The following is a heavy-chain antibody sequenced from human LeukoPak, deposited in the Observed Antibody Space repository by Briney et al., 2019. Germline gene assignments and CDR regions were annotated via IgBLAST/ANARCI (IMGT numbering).Heavy chain of an antibody. J-gene: IGHJ6*03. V-gene: IGHV3-23*01. D-gene: IGHD3-10*01. CDR3: AKDVRGYYYYMDV. CDR1: GFTFSSYA. CDR2: ISGSGGST. Sequence: GGSLRLSCAASGFTFSSYAMSWVRQAPGKGLEWVSAISGSGGSTYYAHSVKGRFTISRDNSKNTLYLQMNSLRAEDTAVYYCAKDVRGYYYYMDVWGKGTTVTVSS.